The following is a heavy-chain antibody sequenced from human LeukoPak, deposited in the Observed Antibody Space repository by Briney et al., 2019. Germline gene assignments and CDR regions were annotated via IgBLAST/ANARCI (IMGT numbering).Heavy chain of an antibody. Sequence: GGSLRLSCVVSGFTISQQHMSWVRQAPGKGLEWGAVISSAGASYYADSVKGRFTISRDNSKNTLYLQMNSLRAEDTAVYYCAKVFCSSTSCKDYWGQGTLVTVSS. CDR2: ISSAGAS. J-gene: IGHJ4*02. CDR1: GFTISQQH. V-gene: IGHV3-53*01. CDR3: AKVFCSSTSCKDY. D-gene: IGHD2-2*01.